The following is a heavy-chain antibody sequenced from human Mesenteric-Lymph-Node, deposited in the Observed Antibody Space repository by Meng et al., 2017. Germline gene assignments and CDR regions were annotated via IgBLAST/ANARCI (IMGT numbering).Heavy chain of an antibody. J-gene: IGHJ3*02. CDR3: AGPLIAAAGTLVDAFDI. D-gene: IGHD6-13*01. CDR2: INPNSGGT. Sequence: ASVKVSCKASGYTFTGYYMHWVRQAPGQGLEWMGWINPNSGGTNYAQKFQGRVTMTRDTSISTAYMELSRLRSDDTAVYYCAGPLIAAAGTLVDAFDIWGQGTMVTVSS. V-gene: IGHV1-2*02. CDR1: GYTFTGYY.